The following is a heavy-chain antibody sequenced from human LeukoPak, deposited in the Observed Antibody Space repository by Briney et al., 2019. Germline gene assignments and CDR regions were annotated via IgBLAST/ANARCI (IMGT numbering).Heavy chain of an antibody. Sequence: GGSLRLSCAASGFTFSSYAMSWVRQAPGKGLEWVSSISNSGGRTFYTDSVKGQFTISRDNSKITLYLQMNNLRAEDTAVYYCAKSYNGYESKPDYWGQGTLVTVSS. CDR1: GFTFSSYA. V-gene: IGHV3-23*01. D-gene: IGHD5-12*01. CDR2: ISNSGGRT. J-gene: IGHJ4*02. CDR3: AKSYNGYESKPDY.